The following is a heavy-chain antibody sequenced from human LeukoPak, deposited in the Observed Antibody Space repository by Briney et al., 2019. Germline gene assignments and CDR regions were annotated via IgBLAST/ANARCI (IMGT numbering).Heavy chain of an antibody. D-gene: IGHD6-13*01. CDR2: VYYSGST. Sequence: SETLSLTCTVSGGSISTYYWTWIRQPPGKGLEWIGYVYYSGSTNHNPSLKSRVTISVDTSKNQFSLNLNSVTAADTAVYYCARVGLAAGGTIYDSWGQGTLVTVSS. CDR3: ARVGLAAGGTIYDS. J-gene: IGHJ5*01. CDR1: GGSISTYY. V-gene: IGHV4-59*01.